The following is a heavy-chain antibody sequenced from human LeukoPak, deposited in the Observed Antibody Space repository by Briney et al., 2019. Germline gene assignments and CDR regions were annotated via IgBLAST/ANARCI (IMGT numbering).Heavy chain of an antibody. CDR2: IYYSGSP. CDR3: ARHYFYDSSGYLFNWFDP. V-gene: IGHV4-59*08. D-gene: IGHD3-22*01. Sequence: PSEALSLTCTVSGGSISSYYWSWIRQPPGKGLEWIGYIYYSGSPNYNPSLKSRVTISVDTSKNQFSLKLSSVTAADTAVYYCARHYFYDSSGYLFNWFDPWGQGTLVTVSS. J-gene: IGHJ5*02. CDR1: GGSISSYY.